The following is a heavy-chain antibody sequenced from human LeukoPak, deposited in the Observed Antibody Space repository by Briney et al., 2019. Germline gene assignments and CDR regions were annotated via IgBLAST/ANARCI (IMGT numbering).Heavy chain of an antibody. V-gene: IGHV1-46*01. Sequence: ASVSVSCKASGYTFTTYCIDWVRQAPGQGLEWMGIINPSGGSTSFVQKFQGRVTMTRDMSTSTVYMELSSLRSEDTAVYYCARSFGASQQYSSSWYYYYMDVWGKGTTVTVSS. CDR1: GYTFTTYC. CDR2: INPSGGST. CDR3: ARSFGASQQYSSSWYYYYMDV. J-gene: IGHJ6*03. D-gene: IGHD6-13*01.